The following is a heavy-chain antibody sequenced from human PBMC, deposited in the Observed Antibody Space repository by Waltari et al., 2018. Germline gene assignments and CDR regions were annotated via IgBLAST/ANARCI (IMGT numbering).Heavy chain of an antibody. D-gene: IGHD1-26*01. CDR2: ITPIFGTA. Sequence: QVQLVQAAAEVQKPGSSLQVSCTASGGTFSSSPISSGGPAPGQGLEWMEGITPIFGTANYAQKFQGRVTITADESTSTAYMELSSLRSEDTAVYYCARVRLIVGATGELDYWGQGTLVTVSS. V-gene: IGHV1-69*01. CDR1: GGTFSSSP. CDR3: ARVRLIVGATGELDY. J-gene: IGHJ4*02.